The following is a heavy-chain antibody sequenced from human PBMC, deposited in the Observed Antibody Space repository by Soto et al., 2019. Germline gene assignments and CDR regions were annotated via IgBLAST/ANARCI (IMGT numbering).Heavy chain of an antibody. CDR1: GFTFISYW. D-gene: IGHD6-13*01. CDR3: ARDRGIAAAGSMIYYGMDV. CDR2: IKQDGSEK. J-gene: IGHJ6*02. Sequence: GGSLRLSYAASGFTFISYWMSWVRQAPGKGLEWVANIKQDGSEKYYVDSVKGRFTISRDNAKNSLYLQMNSLRAEDTAVYYCARDRGIAAAGSMIYYGMDVWGQGTTVTVSS. V-gene: IGHV3-7*05.